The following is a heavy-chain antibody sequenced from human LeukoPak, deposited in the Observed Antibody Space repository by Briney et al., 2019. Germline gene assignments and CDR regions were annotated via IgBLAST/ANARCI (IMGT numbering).Heavy chain of an antibody. Sequence: GRSLRLSCAASGFTFSNYGMHWVRQAPGKGLEWVAVIWYDGSNQYYADSVKGRFSISRDNSKNTLYLQMNSLRAEDTAVYSCAREDGGTDVWGQGTTVTVPS. CDR3: AREDGGTDV. J-gene: IGHJ6*02. CDR1: GFTFSNYG. CDR2: IWYDGSNQ. V-gene: IGHV3-33*01.